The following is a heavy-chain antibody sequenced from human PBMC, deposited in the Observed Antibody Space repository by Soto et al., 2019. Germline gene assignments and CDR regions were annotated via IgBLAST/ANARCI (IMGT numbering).Heavy chain of an antibody. D-gene: IGHD5-12*01. CDR2: IYDTGST. CDR1: GGSISSGGYY. Sequence: SETLSLTCAVSGGSISSGGYYWSWIRQRPGKGLEWIGYIYDTGSTNYNSSLKSRVTISVDTSKNQFSLKLSSVTAADTAVYYCARRYGYNSLDYWGQGTLVTVSS. J-gene: IGHJ4*02. V-gene: IGHV4-61*08. CDR3: ARRYGYNSLDY.